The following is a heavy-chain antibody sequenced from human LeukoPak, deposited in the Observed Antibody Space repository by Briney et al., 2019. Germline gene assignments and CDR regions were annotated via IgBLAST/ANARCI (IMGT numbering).Heavy chain of an antibody. J-gene: IGHJ6*03. CDR3: ARLAYCGGDCYGGQYYYYMDV. D-gene: IGHD2-21*02. CDR1: GFTFSSYS. CDR2: ISRSSSTI. Sequence: PGGSLRLSCAASGFTFSSYSMNWVRQAPAKGLEWVSYISRSSSTIYYADSVKGRFTISRDNAKNSLYLQMNSLRAEDTAVYYCARLAYCGGDCYGGQYYYYMDVWGKGTPVTVSS. V-gene: IGHV3-48*01.